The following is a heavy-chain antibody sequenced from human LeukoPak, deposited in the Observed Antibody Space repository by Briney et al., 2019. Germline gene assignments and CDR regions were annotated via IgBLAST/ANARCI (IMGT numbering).Heavy chain of an antibody. Sequence: GASVKVSCKASGYTFTGYYMHWVRQAPGQGLEWMGWISAYNGNTNYAQKLQGRVTMTTDTSTSTAYMELRSLRSDDTAVYYCARNGGGSIAAEEYYFDYWGQGTLVTVSS. D-gene: IGHD6-13*01. CDR3: ARNGGGSIAAEEYYFDY. CDR2: ISAYNGNT. V-gene: IGHV1-18*04. CDR1: GYTFTGYY. J-gene: IGHJ4*02.